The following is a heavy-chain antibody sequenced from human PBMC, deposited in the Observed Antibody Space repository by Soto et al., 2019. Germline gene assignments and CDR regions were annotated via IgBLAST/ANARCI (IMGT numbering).Heavy chain of an antibody. CDR1: GLTYSGHA. CDR2: ISSSSSYI. D-gene: IGHD6-13*01. CDR3: ARDGIAAAGTGNWYFDL. J-gene: IGHJ2*01. Sequence: GGSLRLSCVVSGLTYSGHAMTWVRQSPGKGLEWVSSISSSSSYIYYADSVKGRFTISRDNAKNSLYLQMNSLRAEDTAVYYCARDGIAAAGTGNWYFDLWGRGTLVTVSS. V-gene: IGHV3-21*01.